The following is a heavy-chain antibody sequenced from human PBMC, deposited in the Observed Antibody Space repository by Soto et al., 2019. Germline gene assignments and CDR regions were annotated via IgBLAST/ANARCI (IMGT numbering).Heavy chain of an antibody. CDR1: GGSISSSSCH. CDR3: ARPPSYYYDSSGYHYYDMDV. V-gene: IGHV4-39*01. Sequence: SETLSLTCTVSGGSISSSSCHWGWIRQPPGKGLEWIASIKYSGTTFYNPSLKSRVTISVDTSKNQFSLKLSSVTAADTAVYYCARPPSYYYDSSGYHYYDMDVWGQGTTVTVSS. D-gene: IGHD3-22*01. J-gene: IGHJ6*02. CDR2: IKYSGTT.